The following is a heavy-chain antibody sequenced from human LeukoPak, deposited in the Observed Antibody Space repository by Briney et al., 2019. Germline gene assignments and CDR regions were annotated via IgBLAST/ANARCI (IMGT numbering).Heavy chain of an antibody. J-gene: IGHJ6*02. Sequence: GGSLRLSCAASGFTVSSNYMGWVRQAPGKGLEWVSVIYSGGSTYYADSVKGRFTISRDNSKNTLYLQMNSLRAEDTAVYYCARDHGIAVAGTYYDYGMDVWGQGTTVTVSS. V-gene: IGHV3-66*01. D-gene: IGHD6-19*01. CDR2: IYSGGST. CDR3: ARDHGIAVAGTYYDYGMDV. CDR1: GFTVSSNY.